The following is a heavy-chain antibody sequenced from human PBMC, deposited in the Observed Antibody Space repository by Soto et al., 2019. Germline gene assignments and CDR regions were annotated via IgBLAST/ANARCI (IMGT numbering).Heavy chain of an antibody. CDR2: IYYSGST. CDR3: ARRYGSCFDY. CDR1: GGSISSYY. D-gene: IGHD5-18*01. J-gene: IGHJ4*02. Sequence: QVQLQESGPGLVKPSETLSLTCTVSGGSISSYYWSWIRQPPGKGLEWIGYIYYSGSTNYNPSLKRRVALRRATSDYLSPRKLSSLTAADPAVYFCARRYGSCFDYWGQGTLVTVSS. V-gene: IGHV4-59*08.